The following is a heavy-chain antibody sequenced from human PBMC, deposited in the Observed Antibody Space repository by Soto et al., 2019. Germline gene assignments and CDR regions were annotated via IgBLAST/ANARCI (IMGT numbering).Heavy chain of an antibody. J-gene: IGHJ6*02. D-gene: IGHD3-3*01. CDR3: ATFTVEGFYYYYYGMDV. CDR2: IYSGGST. Sequence: EVQLVESGGGLVQPGGSLRLSCAASGFTVSSNYMSWVRQAPGKGLEWVSLIYSGGSTYYADSVKGRFTISRDSSKNTLYSQMNSLRAEDTAVYYCATFTVEGFYYYYYGMDVWGQGTTVTVPS. V-gene: IGHV3-66*01. CDR1: GFTVSSNY.